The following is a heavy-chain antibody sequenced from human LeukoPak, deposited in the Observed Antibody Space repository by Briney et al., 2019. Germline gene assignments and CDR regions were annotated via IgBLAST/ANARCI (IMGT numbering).Heavy chain of an antibody. J-gene: IGHJ4*02. CDR2: ISESAAST. CDR3: AGPSHGSGSYFPGY. V-gene: IGHV3-23*01. D-gene: IGHD3-10*01. CDR1: GFSFNDYA. Sequence: GGSLRLPCAASGFSFNDYAMSWVRQDPGKGLEWVSAISESAASTYYADSVKGRFTISRDNSRNTLYLQMNSLRAEDTAMYYCAGPSHGSGSYFPGYWGQGTLVTVSS.